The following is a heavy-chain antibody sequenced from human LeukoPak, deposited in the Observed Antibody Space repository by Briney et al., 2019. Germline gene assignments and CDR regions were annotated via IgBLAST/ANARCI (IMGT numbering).Heavy chain of an antibody. V-gene: IGHV1-69*13. CDR3: ASISSSSGLDFDY. Sequence: SVKVSCKASGGTFSSYAISWVRQAPGQGLEWMGGIIPILGTANYAQKFQGRVTITADESTSTAYMELSSLRSEDTAVYYCASISSSSGLDFDYWGQGTLVTVSS. CDR2: IIPILGTA. CDR1: GGTFSSYA. J-gene: IGHJ4*02. D-gene: IGHD6-6*01.